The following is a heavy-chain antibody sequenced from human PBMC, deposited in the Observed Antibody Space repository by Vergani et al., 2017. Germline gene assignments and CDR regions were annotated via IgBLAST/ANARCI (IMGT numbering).Heavy chain of an antibody. J-gene: IGHJ2*01. V-gene: IGHV3-23*01. CDR1: GFTFSSYA. CDR3: AKGRDKWGFGNWYFDL. CDR2: ISGSGGST. D-gene: IGHD7-27*01. Sequence: EVQLLESGGGLVQPGGSLRLSCAASGFTFSSYAMSWVRQAPGKGLEWVSAISGSGGSTYYADSVKGRFTISRDNSKNTLYLQMNRLRAEDTAVYYCAKGRDKWGFGNWYFDLWGRGTLVTVSS.